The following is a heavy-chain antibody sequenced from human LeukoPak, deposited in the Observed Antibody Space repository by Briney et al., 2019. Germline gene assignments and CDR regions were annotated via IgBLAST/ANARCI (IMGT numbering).Heavy chain of an antibody. J-gene: IGHJ5*02. CDR1: GGSISSYY. CDR3: ARDTYYDFWSGYPTTHWFDP. V-gene: IGHV4-59*12. D-gene: IGHD3-3*01. Sequence: SETLSLTCTVSGGSISSYYWSWIRQPPGKGLEWIGYIYYSGSTNYNPSLKSRVTISVDTSKNQFSLKLSSVTAADTAVYYCARDTYYDFWSGYPTTHWFDPWGQGTLVTVSS. CDR2: IYYSGST.